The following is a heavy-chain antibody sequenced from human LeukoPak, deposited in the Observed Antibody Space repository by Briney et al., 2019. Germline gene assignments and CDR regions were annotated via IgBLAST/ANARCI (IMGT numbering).Heavy chain of an antibody. D-gene: IGHD3-10*01. CDR3: AKPGVLLWFGELLS. CDR1: GYTFTSYD. V-gene: IGHV1-8*01. CDR2: MNPNSGNT. Sequence: GASVKVSCKASGYTFTSYDINWVRQATGQGLEWMGWMNPNSGNTGYAQKFQGRVTMTRNTSISTAYMELSSLRSEDTAVYYCAKPGVLLWFGELLSWGQGTLVTVSS. J-gene: IGHJ5*02.